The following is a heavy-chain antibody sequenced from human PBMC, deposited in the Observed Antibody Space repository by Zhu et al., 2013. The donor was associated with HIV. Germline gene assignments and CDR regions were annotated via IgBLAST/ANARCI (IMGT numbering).Heavy chain of an antibody. CDR3: ARDRQDYYDSSGYNDAFDI. CDR1: GYTFTSYG. V-gene: IGHV1-18*01. D-gene: IGHD3-22*01. Sequence: QVQLVQSGAEVKKPGASVKVSCKASGYTFTSYGISWVRQAPGQGLEWMGWISAYNGNTNYAQKLQGRVTMTTDTSTSTAYMELRSLRSDDTAVYYCARDRQDYYDSSGYNDAFDIWGQGTMVTVSS. CDR2: ISAYNGNT. J-gene: IGHJ3*02.